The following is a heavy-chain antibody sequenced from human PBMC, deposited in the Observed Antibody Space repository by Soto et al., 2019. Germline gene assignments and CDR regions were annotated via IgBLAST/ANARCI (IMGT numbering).Heavy chain of an antibody. Sequence: PGGSLRLSCAASGFSFSSFAMNWVRQAPGKGLEWVSIISGSADSTFYADSVKGRFTISRDNSKSTLYLQINSLRAEDTAVYYCAKTRGAMIYAISVYDMDVWGQGTTVTIS. CDR3: AKTRGAMIYAISVYDMDV. CDR2: ISGSADST. J-gene: IGHJ6*02. V-gene: IGHV3-23*01. D-gene: IGHD2-8*01. CDR1: GFSFSSFA.